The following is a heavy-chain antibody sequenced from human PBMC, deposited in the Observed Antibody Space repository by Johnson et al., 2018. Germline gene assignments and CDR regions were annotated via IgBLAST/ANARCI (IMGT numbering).Heavy chain of an antibody. CDR1: GFTFEDYA. CDR2: ISWNSGSI. J-gene: IGHJ1*01. CDR3: AGYSSSWYEYFQH. Sequence: VQLVQSGGGLVQPGRSLRLSCAASGFTFEDYAMHWVRQAPGKGLEWVSGISWNSGSIGYADSVKGRFPISRDNAKNSLSLQMNSLRAEDTALYYCAGYSSSWYEYFQHWGQGTLVTVSS. D-gene: IGHD6-13*01. V-gene: IGHV3-9*01.